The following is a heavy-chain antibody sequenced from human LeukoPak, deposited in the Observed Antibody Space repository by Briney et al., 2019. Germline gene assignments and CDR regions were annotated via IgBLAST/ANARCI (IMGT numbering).Heavy chain of an antibody. J-gene: IGHJ5*02. CDR2: IYYDGST. CDR3: GRRGLLVPAS. Sequence: SETLSLTCAVYGGSFSGYYWSWIRQPPGKGLEWVGSIYYDGSTYYNSALKSRATIFADTSKSQFSLKLNSVIAADTAVYYCGRRGLLVPASWGQGTLVTVSS. CDR1: GGSFSGYY. V-gene: IGHV4-34*01. D-gene: IGHD2-2*01.